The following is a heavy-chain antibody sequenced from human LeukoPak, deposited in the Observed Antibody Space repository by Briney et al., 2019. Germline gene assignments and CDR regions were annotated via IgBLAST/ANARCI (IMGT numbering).Heavy chain of an antibody. Sequence: GASVKVSCKASGYTFTGYYMHWVRQAPGQGLEWMGWINPNSGGTNYAQKFQGRVTMTRDTSISTAYMELSRLRSDDTAVYYCARDPYGAVAGTSPAPFFDYWGQGTLVTVSS. J-gene: IGHJ4*02. CDR2: INPNSGGT. V-gene: IGHV1-2*02. D-gene: IGHD6-19*01. CDR3: ARDPYGAVAGTSPAPFFDY. CDR1: GYTFTGYY.